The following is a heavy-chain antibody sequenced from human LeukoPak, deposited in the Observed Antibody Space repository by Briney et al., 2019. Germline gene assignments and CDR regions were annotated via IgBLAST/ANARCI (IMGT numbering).Heavy chain of an antibody. V-gene: IGHV1-2*02. CDR1: GYAFTGYN. Sequence: ASVKVSCKASGYAFTGYNMHWVRQAPGQGLEWMGWINPNSGGTNYAQKFQGRVTMTRDMSISTAYMELSRLTSDDTAVYYCARSGRPTVVYYYYYGMDVWGQGTTVTVSS. D-gene: IGHD4-23*01. CDR2: INPNSGGT. CDR3: ARSGRPTVVYYYYYGMDV. J-gene: IGHJ6*02.